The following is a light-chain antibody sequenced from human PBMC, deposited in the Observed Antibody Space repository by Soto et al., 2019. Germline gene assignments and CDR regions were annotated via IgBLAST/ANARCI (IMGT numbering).Light chain of an antibody. CDR3: SSYTSSSILYV. J-gene: IGLJ1*01. CDR1: SSDVGGYNY. Sequence: QSALTQPASVSGSPGQSITISCTGTSSDVGGYNYVSWYQQHPGKAPNLMIYEVSNRPSGVSNRFSGSKSGNTASLTISGLQAEDEADYYCSSYTSSSILYVFGTGTKVTVL. V-gene: IGLV2-14*01. CDR2: EVS.